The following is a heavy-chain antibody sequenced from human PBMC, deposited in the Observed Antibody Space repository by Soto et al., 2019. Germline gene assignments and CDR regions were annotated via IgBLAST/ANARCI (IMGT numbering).Heavy chain of an antibody. Sequence: PGGSLRLSCAASGFTFSSDSMNWVRQAPGKGLEWVSSISSITSDMYYADSVKGRFTISRDNAKNSLYLQMNSLRAEDTAVYYCERDAGIEWSSWFDPWGKGTLVTVSS. J-gene: IGHJ5*02. CDR1: GFTFSSDS. D-gene: IGHD1-26*01. V-gene: IGHV3-21*01. CDR2: ISSITSDM. CDR3: ERDAGIEWSSWFDP.